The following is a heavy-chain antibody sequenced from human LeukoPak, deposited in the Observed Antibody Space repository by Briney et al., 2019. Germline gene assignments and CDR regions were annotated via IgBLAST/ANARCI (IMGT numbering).Heavy chain of an antibody. CDR1: GFTFSSYS. J-gene: IGHJ4*02. D-gene: IGHD3-22*01. Sequence: PGGSLRLSCAASGFTFSSYSMNWVRQAPGRGLVWVSRINSDGSSTSYADSVKGRFSISRDNAKNTLYLQMNSLRAEDTAVYYCARAGRGLSSGYPYWGQGTLVTVSS. V-gene: IGHV3-74*01. CDR3: ARAGRGLSSGYPY. CDR2: INSDGSST.